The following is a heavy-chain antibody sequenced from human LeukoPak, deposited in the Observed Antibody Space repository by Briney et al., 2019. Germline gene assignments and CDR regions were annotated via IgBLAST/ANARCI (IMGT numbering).Heavy chain of an antibody. V-gene: IGHV1-69*01. Sequence: SVKVSCKASGGTFNSYAISWVRQAPGQGLEWMGGTIPIFGTANYAQKFQGRVTITADESTSTAYMELSSLRSEDTAVYYCATTMVRGVITIPYFDYWGQGTLVTVSS. CDR2: TIPIFGTA. J-gene: IGHJ4*02. CDR3: ATTMVRGVITIPYFDY. D-gene: IGHD3-10*01. CDR1: GGTFNSYA.